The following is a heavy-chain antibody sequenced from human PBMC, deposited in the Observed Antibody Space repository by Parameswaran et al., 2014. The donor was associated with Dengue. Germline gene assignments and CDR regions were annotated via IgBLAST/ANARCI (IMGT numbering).Heavy chain of an antibody. CDR2: IDWDDDK. CDR3: ARIRHYDFWSGYSKPVSYYYGMDV. V-gene: IGHV2-70*18. Sequence: VRQMPGKALEWLALIDWDDDKYYSTSLKTRLTISKDTSKNQVVLTMTNMDPVDTATYYCARIRHYDFWSGYSKPVSYYYGMDVWGQGTTVTVSS. D-gene: IGHD3-3*01. J-gene: IGHJ6*02.